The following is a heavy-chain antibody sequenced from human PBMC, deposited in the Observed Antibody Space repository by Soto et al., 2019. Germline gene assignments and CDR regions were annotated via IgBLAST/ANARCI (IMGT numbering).Heavy chain of an antibody. CDR2: ISSSGNTI. J-gene: IGHJ4*02. D-gene: IGHD6-19*01. CDR1: GFTFSSYE. V-gene: IGHV3-48*03. CDR3: ARKVGSGWFDY. Sequence: EVQLVESGGGFVQPGGSLRLSCAASGFTFSSYEMDWVRQAPGKGLEWVSYISSSGNTIYYADSVKGRFTVSRDNAKNSLYLQINSLRAEDTAVYYCARKVGSGWFDYWGQGTLVTVSS.